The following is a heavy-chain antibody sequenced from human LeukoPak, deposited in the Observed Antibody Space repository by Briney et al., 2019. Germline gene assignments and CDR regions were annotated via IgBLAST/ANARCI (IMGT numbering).Heavy chain of an antibody. D-gene: IGHD3-10*01. CDR2: IYTSGST. V-gene: IGHV4-61*02. CDR1: GGSISSGSYY. CDR3: ARVGGGTGGYYYYYMDV. J-gene: IGHJ6*03. Sequence: PSQTLSLTCTVSGGSISSGSYYWSWIRQPAGKGLEWIGRIYTSGSTNYNPSLKSRVTISVDTSKNQFSLKLSSVTAADTAVYYCARVGGGTGGYYYYYMDVWGKGTTVTVSS.